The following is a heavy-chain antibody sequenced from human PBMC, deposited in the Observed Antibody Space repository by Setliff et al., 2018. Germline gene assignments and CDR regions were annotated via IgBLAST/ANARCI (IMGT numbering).Heavy chain of an antibody. V-gene: IGHV4-34*01. CDR2: INHSGST. CDR3: ARMRYVFWSGSIDY. Sequence: SETLSLTCAVYGGSFSGYYWSWIRQPPGKGLEWIGEINHSGSTNYNPSLKSRVTISVDTSKNQFSLKLSSVTAADTAVYYCARMRYVFWSGSIDYWGQGTLVTVSS. CDR1: GGSFSGYY. J-gene: IGHJ4*02. D-gene: IGHD3-3*01.